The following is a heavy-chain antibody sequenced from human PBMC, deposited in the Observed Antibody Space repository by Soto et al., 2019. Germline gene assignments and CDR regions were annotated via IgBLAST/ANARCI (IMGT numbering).Heavy chain of an antibody. CDR1: DDSINRDKYY. D-gene: IGHD3-9*01. CDR3: ASLEGLATFSDYFDF. J-gene: IGHJ4*02. Sequence: QLQLQESGPGLVKPSETLSLTCSVSDDSINRDKYYWGWIRQPPGKGLEWIGSIYYRGNAYYNPSLRTRATVSLVKSRSPSPLKGNSVTAADSAVYFCASLEGLATFSDYFDFWGPGALVTVSS. CDR2: IYYRGNA. V-gene: IGHV4-39*01.